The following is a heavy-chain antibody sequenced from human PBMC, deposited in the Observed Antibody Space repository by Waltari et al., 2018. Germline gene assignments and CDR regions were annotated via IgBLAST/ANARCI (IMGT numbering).Heavy chain of an antibody. J-gene: IGHJ5*02. CDR3: AKDPYGDSGVNWFDP. D-gene: IGHD1-26*01. CDR2: ISWNSGSI. CDR1: GFTFDDYA. Sequence: EVQLVESGGGLVQPGRSLRLSCAASGFTFDDYAMHWVRQAPGKGLEWVSGISWNSGSIGYADSVKGRFTISRDNAKNSLYLQMNSLRAEDTALYYCAKDPYGDSGVNWFDPWGQGTLVTVSS. V-gene: IGHV3-9*01.